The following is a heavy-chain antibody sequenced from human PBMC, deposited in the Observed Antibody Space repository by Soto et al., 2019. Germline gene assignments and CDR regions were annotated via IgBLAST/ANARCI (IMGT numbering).Heavy chain of an antibody. J-gene: IGHJ4*02. Sequence: QITLKESGPPLVKPTQTLTLTCTFSGFSLSTSGVGVGWIRQPPGKALEWLALIYWDDDKRYSPSLKSRLTITKDTTKNQVVLTMTSMDPVDTATYYCAHRRECSGGSCYSGYYYFDYWGQGTLVTVSS. V-gene: IGHV2-5*02. D-gene: IGHD2-15*01. CDR1: GFSLSTSGVG. CDR2: IYWDDDK. CDR3: AHRRECSGGSCYSGYYYFDY.